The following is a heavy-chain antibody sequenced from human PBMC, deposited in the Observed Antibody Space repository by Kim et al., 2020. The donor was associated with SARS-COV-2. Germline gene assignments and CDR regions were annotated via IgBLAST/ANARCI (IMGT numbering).Heavy chain of an antibody. J-gene: IGHJ4*02. CDR3: ARELPDTFNFDY. V-gene: IGHV1-46*01. CDR2: IKPNDGNT. CDR1: GYRFTSYY. Sequence: ASVKVSCKASGYRFTSYYIHWVRQPPGQGLEWMGRIKPNDGNTAYAPRFQGRVTMTRDTSASSVSMELSSLRSEDTAVYFCARELPDTFNFDYWGQGAQV. D-gene: IGHD2-2*01.